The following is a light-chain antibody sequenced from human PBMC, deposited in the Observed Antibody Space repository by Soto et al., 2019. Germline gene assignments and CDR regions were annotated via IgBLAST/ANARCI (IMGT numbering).Light chain of an antibody. Sequence: DIQMTQSPSSLSASVGDRVTITCRASQSISTYLHWYQQKPGKAPNLLIYAASTLQSGVPSRFSGSGSGTYFTLTISSLQPEDFATYVCQNGYSTPRTVGGGTKVDIK. V-gene: IGKV1-39*01. CDR1: QSISTY. CDR2: AAS. CDR3: QNGYSTPRT. J-gene: IGKJ4*01.